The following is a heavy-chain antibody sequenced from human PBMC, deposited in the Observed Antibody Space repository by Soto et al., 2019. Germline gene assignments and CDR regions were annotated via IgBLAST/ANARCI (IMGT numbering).Heavy chain of an antibody. J-gene: IGHJ6*03. V-gene: IGHV3-23*01. Sequence: GGSLRLSCAASGFTFSSYAMSWVRQDPGKGLEWVSAISGSGGSTYYADSVKGRFTISRDNSKNTLYLQMNSLRAEDTAVYYCAKGGHYCSSTSCYFSYYYMDVWGKGTTVTVSS. CDR3: AKGGHYCSSTSCYFSYYYMDV. CDR1: GFTFSSYA. CDR2: ISGSGGST. D-gene: IGHD2-2*01.